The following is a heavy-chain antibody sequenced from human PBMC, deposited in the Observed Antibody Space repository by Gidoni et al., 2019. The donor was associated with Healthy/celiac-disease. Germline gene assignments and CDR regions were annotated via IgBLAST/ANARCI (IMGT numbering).Heavy chain of an antibody. D-gene: IGHD6-13*01. Sequence: QVQLQESGPGLVKPSQTLSLTCTVSGGSLSSGGYYWSWIRQHPGKGLEWIGYIYYSGSTYYNPSLKSRVTISVDTSKNQFSLKLSSVTAADTAVYYCARSETLAAAGKKNYYYYYMDVWGKGTTVTVSS. CDR3: ARSETLAAAGKKNYYYYYMDV. CDR2: IYYSGST. CDR1: GGSLSSGGYY. J-gene: IGHJ6*03. V-gene: IGHV4-31*03.